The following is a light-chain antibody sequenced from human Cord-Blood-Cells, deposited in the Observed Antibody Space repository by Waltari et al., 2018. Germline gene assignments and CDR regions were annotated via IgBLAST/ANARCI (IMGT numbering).Light chain of an antibody. Sequence: QSVLTQPPSASGTPGQRVTISCSGSSSNIGSNTVNWYQQLPGTAPKLLLYANSKRPSGVPGRFSGSKSGTSASLAISGLQSEDEADYYCAAWDDSLNGNWVFGGGTKLTVL. J-gene: IGLJ3*02. V-gene: IGLV1-44*01. CDR2: ANS. CDR3: AAWDDSLNGNWV. CDR1: SSNIGSNT.